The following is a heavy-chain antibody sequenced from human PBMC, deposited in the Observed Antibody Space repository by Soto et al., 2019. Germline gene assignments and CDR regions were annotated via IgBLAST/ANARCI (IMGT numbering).Heavy chain of an antibody. V-gene: IGHV4-34*01. CDR3: ASRFKYYYDSSGSGQGAFDI. D-gene: IGHD3-22*01. Sequence: PSETLSLTCAVYGGSFSGYYWSWIRQPPGKGLEWIGEINHSGSTNYNPSLKSRVTISVDTSKNQFSLKLSSVTAADTAVYYCASRFKYYYDSSGSGQGAFDIWGQGTMVT. CDR2: INHSGST. CDR1: GGSFSGYY. J-gene: IGHJ3*02.